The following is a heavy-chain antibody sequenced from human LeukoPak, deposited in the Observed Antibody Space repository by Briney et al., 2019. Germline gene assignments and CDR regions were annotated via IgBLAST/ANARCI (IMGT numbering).Heavy chain of an antibody. CDR2: IIPIFGTA. CDR1: GGTFSSYS. D-gene: IGHD4-17*01. J-gene: IGHJ4*02. CDR3: ARDSGDNLDY. Sequence: GSSVKVSCKASGGTFSSYSISWVRQAPGQGLEWMGGIIPIFGTANYAQKLQGRVTMTTDTSTSTAYMELRSLRSDDTAVYYCARDSGDNLDYWGQGTLVTVSS. V-gene: IGHV1-69*05.